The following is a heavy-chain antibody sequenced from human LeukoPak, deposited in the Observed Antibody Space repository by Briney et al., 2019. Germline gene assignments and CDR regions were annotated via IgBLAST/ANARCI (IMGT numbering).Heavy chain of an antibody. CDR3: ATYFYGEYGSYYFDY. D-gene: IGHD4-17*01. CDR1: GGSISTYY. J-gene: IGHJ4*02. CDR2: IYNSGST. V-gene: IGHV4-59*12. Sequence: SSETLSLTCTVSGGSISTYYWSWIRQPPGKGLEWIGYIYNSGSTNYNPSLKSRVTMSVDKSKNQFSLKLTSVTAADTAVYYCATYFYGEYGSYYFDYWGQGTLVTVSS.